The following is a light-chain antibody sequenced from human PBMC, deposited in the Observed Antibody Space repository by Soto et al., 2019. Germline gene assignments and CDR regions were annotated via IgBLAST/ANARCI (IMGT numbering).Light chain of an antibody. CDR2: KAS. CDR3: QQSYSSPPT. V-gene: IGKV1-39*01. Sequence: DIQMTQSPSSLSASVGDRVTITCRASQSISTYLNWYQQKPGKAPKLLIYKASSLQSGVPSIFSGRGSGTDFTLTISSLRLEDFATYFCQQSYSSPPTFGQGTKVEFK. CDR1: QSISTY. J-gene: IGKJ1*01.